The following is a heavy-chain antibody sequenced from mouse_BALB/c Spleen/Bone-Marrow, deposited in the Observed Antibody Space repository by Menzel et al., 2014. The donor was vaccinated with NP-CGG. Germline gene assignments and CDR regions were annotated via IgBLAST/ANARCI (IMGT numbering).Heavy chain of an antibody. CDR1: GFNIRDTY. CDR3: ASYVYGYYFDY. J-gene: IGHJ2*01. CDR2: IDPANGNT. D-gene: IGHD2-2*01. V-gene: IGHV14-3*02. Sequence: EVQLQQSGAELVKSGASVKLSCTASGFNIRDTYMHWVKQRPEQGLEWIGRIDPANGNTKYDPKFQGKATITADTSSNTAYLQLSSLTSEGTAVYYCASYVYGYYFDYWGQGTTLTVSS.